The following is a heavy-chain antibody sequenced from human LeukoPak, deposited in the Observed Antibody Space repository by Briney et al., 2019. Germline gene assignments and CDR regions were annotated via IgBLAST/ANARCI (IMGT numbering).Heavy chain of an antibody. J-gene: IGHJ4*02. CDR2: IYYSGST. CDR1: GGSISSYY. V-gene: IGHV4-59*01. CDR3: ARMNTMVRGVILDY. Sequence: SETLSLTCTVSGGSISSYYWSWIRQPPGKGLEWIGYIYYSGSTNYNPSLKSRVTISIDTSKNQFSLKLSSVIAADTAVYYCARMNTMVRGVILDYWGQGTLVTVSS. D-gene: IGHD3-10*01.